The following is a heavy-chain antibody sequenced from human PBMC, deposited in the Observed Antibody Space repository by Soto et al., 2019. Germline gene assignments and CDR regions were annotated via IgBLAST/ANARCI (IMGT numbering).Heavy chain of an antibody. D-gene: IGHD2-15*01. CDR3: ARGLGYCSGGSCSYNY. CDR2: ISGSAGST. J-gene: IGHJ4*02. Sequence: VQLLESGGGLVQPGGSLRLSCAASGFTFSTYAMTWVRQAPGKGLEWVSGISGSAGSTYYADSVKGRFTISRDNSKNTLYLQMDSLRAEDTALYYCARGLGYCSGGSCSYNYWGQGTLVTVSS. V-gene: IGHV3-23*01. CDR1: GFTFSTYA.